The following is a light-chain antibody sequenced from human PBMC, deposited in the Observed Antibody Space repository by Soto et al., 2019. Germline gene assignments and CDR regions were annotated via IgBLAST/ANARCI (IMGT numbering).Light chain of an antibody. CDR2: STD. V-gene: IGLV8-61*01. CDR1: SGSVSTTYY. Sequence: QTVVTQEPSFSVSPGGTVTLTCGLSSGSVSTTYYPSWYQQTPGQAPRTLIHSTDTRSSGVPDRFSGSILGNKAALTITGAQADDESYYYCVLYMGSGVWVFGGGTKLTVL. J-gene: IGLJ3*02. CDR3: VLYMGSGVWV.